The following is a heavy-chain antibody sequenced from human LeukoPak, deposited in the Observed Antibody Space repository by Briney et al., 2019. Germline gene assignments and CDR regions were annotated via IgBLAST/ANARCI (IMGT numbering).Heavy chain of an antibody. CDR2: INHSGST. CDR1: GGSFSGYY. V-gene: IGHV4-34*01. D-gene: IGHD3-10*01. Sequence: SETLSLTCAVYGGSFSGYYWSWIRQPPGKGLEWIGEINHSGSTNYNPSLKSRVTILVDTSKNQFSLKLSSVTAADTAVYYCARHGRYGSGRGFDPWGQGTLVTVSS. CDR3: ARHGRYGSGRGFDP. J-gene: IGHJ5*02.